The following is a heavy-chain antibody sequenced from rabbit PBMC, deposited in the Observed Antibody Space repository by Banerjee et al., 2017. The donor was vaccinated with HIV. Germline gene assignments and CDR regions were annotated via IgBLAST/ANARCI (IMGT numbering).Heavy chain of an antibody. D-gene: IGHD7-1*01. V-gene: IGHV1S45*01. Sequence: QEQLVESGGGLVQPEGSLTLTCTASGFDFSSNAMCWVRQAPGKGLEWIACIYIASDSTYNASWAKGRFTISKTSSTTVTLQMTSLTAADTATYFCARHETGTDGWNLHLWGQGTLVTVS. J-gene: IGHJ4*01. CDR3: ARHETGTDGWNLHL. CDR2: IYIASDST. CDR1: GFDFSSNA.